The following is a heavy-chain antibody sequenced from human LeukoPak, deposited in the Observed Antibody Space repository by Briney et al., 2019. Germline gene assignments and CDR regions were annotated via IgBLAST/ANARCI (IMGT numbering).Heavy chain of an antibody. J-gene: IGHJ4*02. CDR3: ARGNYYGQDY. D-gene: IGHD3-10*01. CDR1: GFTFSIYW. V-gene: IGHV3-74*01. Sequence: GGSLRLSCGASGFTFSIYWMHWVRQAPGKGLVWISRITSDGSTTSYADSVKGRFTISRDNAKNTLYLQMNSLRAEDTAVYYCARGNYYGQDYWGQGTLVTVSS. CDR2: ITSDGSTT.